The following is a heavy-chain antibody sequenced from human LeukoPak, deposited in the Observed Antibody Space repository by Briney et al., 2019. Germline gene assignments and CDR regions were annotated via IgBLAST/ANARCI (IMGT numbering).Heavy chain of an antibody. J-gene: IGHJ1*01. D-gene: IGHD4-23*01. CDR3: ARGSGNQYFQH. V-gene: IGHV3-74*01. CDR2: ISTDGSGT. Sequence: PGGSLRPSCAASGFTFSNFWVHWVRQAPGKGLVWVSRISTDGSGTAYADSVKGRFTISRDNAKNTLYLQMNSLRAEDTAVYYCARGSGNQYFQHWGQGTLVTVSS. CDR1: GFTFSNFW.